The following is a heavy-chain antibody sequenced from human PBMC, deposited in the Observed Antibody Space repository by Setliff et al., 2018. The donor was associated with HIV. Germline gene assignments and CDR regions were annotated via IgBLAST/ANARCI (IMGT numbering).Heavy chain of an antibody. D-gene: IGHD3-22*01. CDR3: ARVGPSYYYDTSGYSPDAFEI. V-gene: IGHV4-4*09. CDR2: IYSSGST. CDR1: GGSMNSYY. Sequence: PSETLSLTCTVSGGSMNSYYWSWIRQPPGKGLEWIGYIYSSGSTGSNPSLMSRVTMSVDTSKNQFSLKLNSVTAADTAVYYCARVGPSYYYDTSGYSPDAFEIWGQGTMVTVSS. J-gene: IGHJ3*02.